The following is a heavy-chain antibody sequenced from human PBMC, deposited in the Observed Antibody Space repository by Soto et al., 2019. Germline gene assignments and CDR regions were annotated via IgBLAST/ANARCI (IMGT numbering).Heavy chain of an antibody. CDR1: GFTFCSYA. CDR2: ISYDGSNK. J-gene: IGHJ3*02. Sequence: GGSLRLSCAASGFTFCSYAMHWVRQAPGKGLEWVAVISYDGSNKYYADSVKGRFTISRDNSKNTLYLQMNSLRAEDTAVYYCARWGITVTTKIDAFDIWGQGTMVTVSS. V-gene: IGHV3-30*14. D-gene: IGHD4-17*01. CDR3: ARWGITVTTKIDAFDI.